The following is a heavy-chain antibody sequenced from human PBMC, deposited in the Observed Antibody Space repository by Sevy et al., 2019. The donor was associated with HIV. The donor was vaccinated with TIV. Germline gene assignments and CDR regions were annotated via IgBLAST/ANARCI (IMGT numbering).Heavy chain of an antibody. CDR1: GYTFSSHD. J-gene: IGHJ6*02. CDR3: ARDPSGNYLTPHYRDYYGLDV. Sequence: ASVKVSCKTSGYTFSSHDINWVRQAPGQGLEWRGWMNPNNGNTGYVQKFQDRVTMTRDSSIATAYMELRGLTSDDTAVYYCARDPSGNYLTPHYRDYYGLDVWGQGTAVTVSS. V-gene: IGHV1-8*01. CDR2: MNPNNGNT. D-gene: IGHD1-7*01.